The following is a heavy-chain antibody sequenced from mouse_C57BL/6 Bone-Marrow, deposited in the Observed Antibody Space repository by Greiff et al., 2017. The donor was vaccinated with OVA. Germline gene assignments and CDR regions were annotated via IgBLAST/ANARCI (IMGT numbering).Heavy chain of an antibody. J-gene: IGHJ3*01. CDR1: GFNIKNTY. CDR3: ARWQLRLLAWFAY. V-gene: IGHV14-3*01. D-gene: IGHD3-2*02. Sequence: EVKLVESVAELVRPGASVKLSGTASGFNIKNTYMHWVKQRPEQGLEWIGRIDPANGNTKYAPKFQGKATITADTSSNTAYLQLSSLTSEDTAIYYCARWQLRLLAWFAYWGQGTLVTVSA. CDR2: IDPANGNT.